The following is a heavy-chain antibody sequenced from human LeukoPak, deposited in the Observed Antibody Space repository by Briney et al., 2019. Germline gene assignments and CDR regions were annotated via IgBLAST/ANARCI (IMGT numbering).Heavy chain of an antibody. D-gene: IGHD1-14*01. Sequence: SETLSLTCTVSGGSISSGGYYWSWIRQPPGKGLEWIGYIFHTGNTYYSPSLKSRVTISVDTSKNQFSLKLRSVTAADTAVYYCARDSWPEVVRFDYWGQGTLVTVSS. CDR3: ARDSWPEVVRFDY. CDR1: GGSISSGGYY. V-gene: IGHV4-30-2*01. J-gene: IGHJ4*02. CDR2: IFHTGNT.